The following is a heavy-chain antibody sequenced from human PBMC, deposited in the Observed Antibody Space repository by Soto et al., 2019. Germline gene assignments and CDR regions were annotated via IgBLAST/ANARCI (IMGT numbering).Heavy chain of an antibody. CDR2: ISYEGSNK. CDR1: GFTFSSYG. V-gene: IGHV3-30*18. CDR3: AKDVDDWNADYFDY. J-gene: IGHJ4*02. D-gene: IGHD1-1*01. Sequence: QVQLVESGGGVVQPGRSLRLSCAASGFTFSSYGMHWVRQAPGKGLEWVAVISYEGSNKYYADSVKGRLTNSRANSKNTLYLQMNSLRAEDTAVYYCAKDVDDWNADYFDYWGQGTLVTVSS.